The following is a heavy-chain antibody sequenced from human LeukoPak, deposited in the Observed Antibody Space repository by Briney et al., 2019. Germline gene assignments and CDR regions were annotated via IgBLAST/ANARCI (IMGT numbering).Heavy chain of an antibody. D-gene: IGHD6-19*01. V-gene: IGHV4-59*06. CDR2: IYYGGST. CDR3: ARGFRGGWYFGGVVRPGPDAFDI. Sequence: SETLSLTCTVSGGSISSYYWSWIRQHPGKGLEWIGNIYYGGSTYYNPSLKSRVTISVDTSKNQFSLKLSSVTAADTAVYYCARGFRGGWYFGGVVRPGPDAFDIWGQGTMVTVSS. J-gene: IGHJ3*02. CDR1: GGSISSYY.